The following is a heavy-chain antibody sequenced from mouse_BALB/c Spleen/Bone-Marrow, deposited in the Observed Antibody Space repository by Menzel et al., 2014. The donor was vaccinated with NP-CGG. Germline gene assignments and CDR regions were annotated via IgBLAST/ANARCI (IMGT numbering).Heavy chain of an antibody. CDR1: GFTFSDYA. V-gene: IGHV5-15*02. Sequence: DVKLVESGGGLVQPGGSRKLSRAASGFTFSDYAMAWVRQAPGKGPEWVAFISNLAFSIYYADTVTGRFTISRENAKNTLYLEMTSLRSEDTAMYYCARVWDYWYFDVWGAGTTVTVSS. CDR2: ISNLAFSI. D-gene: IGHD4-1*01. CDR3: ARVWDYWYFDV. J-gene: IGHJ1*01.